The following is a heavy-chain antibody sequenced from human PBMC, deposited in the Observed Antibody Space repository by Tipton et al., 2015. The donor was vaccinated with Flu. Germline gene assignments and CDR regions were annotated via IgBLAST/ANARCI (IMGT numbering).Heavy chain of an antibody. J-gene: IGHJ4*02. CDR1: GYTFTSYD. CDR3: ARGSFAYYDFWSGYYADY. CDR2: MNPNSGNT. V-gene: IGHV1-8*01. D-gene: IGHD3-3*01. Sequence: QVQLVQSGAEVKKPGASVKVSCKASGYTFTSYDINWVRQATGQGLEWMGWMNPNSGNTGYAQKFQGRVTMTRNTSISTAYMELSSLRSEDTAVNYCARGSFAYYDFWSGYYADYWGQGTLVTVSS.